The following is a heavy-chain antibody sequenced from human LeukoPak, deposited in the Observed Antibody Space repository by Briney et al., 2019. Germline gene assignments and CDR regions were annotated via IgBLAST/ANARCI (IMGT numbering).Heavy chain of an antibody. CDR1: GFTFSSDW. V-gene: IGHV3-7*01. J-gene: IGHJ4*02. CDR3: TPYDD. Sequence: PGGSLRLSCAASGFTFSSDWMSWVRQAPGKGLEWVANIKQDGSEKYYVDSVKGRFTISRDNAKNSLYLQMNSLRAEDTAVYYCTPYDDWGQGTLVTVSS. CDR2: IKQDGSEK.